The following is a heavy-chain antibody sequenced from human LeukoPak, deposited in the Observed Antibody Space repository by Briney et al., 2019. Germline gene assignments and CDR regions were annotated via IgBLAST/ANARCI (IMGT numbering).Heavy chain of an antibody. Sequence: ASVKVSCKAAGYTFTDFYIHWVRQAPGQGLEWMGWISPNSGGTDYSQKFQGRVTMTRDTSISTAYMELSRLRSDDTAVYYCARDYAGSSSSLYYYYYYYMDVWGKGTTVTVSS. CDR2: ISPNSGGT. D-gene: IGHD6-6*01. CDR1: GYTFTDFY. J-gene: IGHJ6*03. CDR3: ARDYAGSSSSLYYYYYYYMDV. V-gene: IGHV1-2*02.